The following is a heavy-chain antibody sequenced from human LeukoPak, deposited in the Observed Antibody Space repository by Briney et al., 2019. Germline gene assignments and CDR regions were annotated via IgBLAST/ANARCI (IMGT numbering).Heavy chain of an antibody. CDR1: GYTFSSYG. D-gene: IGHD1-26*01. CDR2: ISAYNGNT. J-gene: IGHJ4*02. CDR3: ARDLGAPPKFDY. V-gene: IGHV1-18*01. Sequence: GASVKVSCKASGYTFSSYGISWVRQAPGQGLEWMGWISAYNGNTHYAKKLQGRVTMTTDTSTSTAYMELRSLRSDDTAVYYCARDLGAPPKFDYWGQGTLVTVSS.